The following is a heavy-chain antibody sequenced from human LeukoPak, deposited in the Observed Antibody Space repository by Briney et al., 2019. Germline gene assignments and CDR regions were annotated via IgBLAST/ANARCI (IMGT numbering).Heavy chain of an antibody. Sequence: GRSLRLSCAASGFTFSSYGMHWVRQAPGKGPEWVSGITDSGSRTSYADSVKGRFTISRDNSKNTLFLQMSSLRAEDTALYYCALRGTTALNAFDIWGQGTMVTVSS. D-gene: IGHD1/OR15-1a*01. J-gene: IGHJ3*02. V-gene: IGHV3-23*01. CDR1: GFTFSSYG. CDR2: ITDSGSRT. CDR3: ALRGTTALNAFDI.